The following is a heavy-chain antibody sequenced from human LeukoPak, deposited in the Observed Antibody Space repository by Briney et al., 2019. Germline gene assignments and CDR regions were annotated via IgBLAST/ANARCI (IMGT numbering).Heavy chain of an antibody. Sequence: ASVKVSCKASGYTFTSYYMHWVRQAPGQGLEWMGISNPRGGSTSYAQKFQGRVTMTRDTSTSTVYMELSSLRSEDTAVYYCARGEHRSWYGKNWFDPWGQGTLVTVSS. D-gene: IGHD6-13*01. CDR3: ARGEHRSWYGKNWFDP. CDR1: GYTFTSYY. CDR2: SNPRGGST. V-gene: IGHV1-46*01. J-gene: IGHJ5*02.